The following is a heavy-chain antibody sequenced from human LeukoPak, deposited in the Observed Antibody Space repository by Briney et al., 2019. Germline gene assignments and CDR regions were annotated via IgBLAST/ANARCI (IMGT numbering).Heavy chain of an antibody. V-gene: IGHV3-30-3*01. CDR3: AKASIVGAIGWFDP. Sequence: GGSLRLSCAASGFTFSSYAMHWVRQAPGKGLEWVAVISYDGSNKYYADSVKGRFTISRDNSKNTLYLQMNSLRAEDTAVYYCAKASIVGAIGWFDPWGQGTLVTVSS. D-gene: IGHD1-26*01. CDR1: GFTFSSYA. J-gene: IGHJ5*02. CDR2: ISYDGSNK.